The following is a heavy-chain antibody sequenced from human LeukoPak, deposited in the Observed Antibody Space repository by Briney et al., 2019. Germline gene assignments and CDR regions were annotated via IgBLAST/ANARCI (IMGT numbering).Heavy chain of an antibody. V-gene: IGHV5-51*01. CDR2: IYPGDSDT. D-gene: IGHD4-17*01. CDR3: ARRDGDPFDI. J-gene: IGHJ3*02. Sequence: GESLKISCKCSGYSFTNYWIGWVRQMPGKGLEWMGIIYPGDSDTRYSPSFQGQVTISADKSISTTYLQWGSLKASDTAMYYCARRDGDPFDIWGQGTMVTVSS. CDR1: GYSFTNYW.